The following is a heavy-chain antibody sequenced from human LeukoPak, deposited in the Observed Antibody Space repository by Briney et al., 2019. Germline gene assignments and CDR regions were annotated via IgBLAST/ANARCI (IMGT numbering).Heavy chain of an antibody. D-gene: IGHD4-11*01. CDR2: IYYTGNT. J-gene: IGHJ4*02. Sequence: SQTPSLTCTVSGGSFSSGDYYWTWNRQHPGKGLEWIEFIYYTGNTYYNPSLKSRLTMSLDTSKNQFSLKLSSVTAADTAVYYCTTTRAHQFDFWGQGTLVTVSS. CDR1: GGSFSSGDYY. V-gene: IGHV4-31*03. CDR3: TTTRAHQFDF.